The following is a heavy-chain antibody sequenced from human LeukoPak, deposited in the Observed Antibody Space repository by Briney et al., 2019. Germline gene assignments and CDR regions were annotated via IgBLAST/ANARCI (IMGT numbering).Heavy chain of an antibody. J-gene: IGHJ3*02. D-gene: IGHD3-16*02. CDR2: ISKSGNTI. CDR1: GFTFSSYE. V-gene: IGHV3-48*03. CDR3: AKAYYDYVWGSYRYFCAFDI. Sequence: GGSLRLSCAVSGFTFSSYEMNWVRQAPGKGLEWVSYISKSGNTIYYADSVKGRFTVSRDNSKNSRYLQMNSLRTEDTAFYYCAKAYYDYVWGSYRYFCAFDIWGQGTMVTVSS.